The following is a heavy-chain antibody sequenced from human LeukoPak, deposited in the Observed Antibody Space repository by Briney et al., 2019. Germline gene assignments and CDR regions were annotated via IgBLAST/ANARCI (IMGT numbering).Heavy chain of an antibody. CDR1: GGSISTYY. CDR3: ARDRGTMIRGDHGVDF. V-gene: IGHV4-59*01. Sequence: PSETLSLTCTVSGGSISTYYWSSIRQPPGKGLEWIGYVYYSGSTNYNPSLKSRVTISVDTSKNQFSLKLSSVAAADTAVYYCARDRGTMIRGDHGVDFWGQGTLVTVSS. D-gene: IGHD3-10*01. J-gene: IGHJ4*02. CDR2: VYYSGST.